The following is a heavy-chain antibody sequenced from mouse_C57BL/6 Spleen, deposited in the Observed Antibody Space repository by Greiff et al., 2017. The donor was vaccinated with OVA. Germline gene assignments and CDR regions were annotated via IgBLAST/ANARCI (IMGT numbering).Heavy chain of an antibody. Sequence: EVQRVESGAGLVKPGGSLKLSCAASGFTFSDYGMHWVRQAPEQGLEWVAYISRGSGTTYYADTVKGRFTISADNASNTPFLQMTSLRSEDTAVYYGARRGLRGVYCDDWGQGTTLTVSS. CDR2: ISRGSGTT. J-gene: IGHJ2*01. CDR1: GFTFSDYG. V-gene: IGHV5-17*01. CDR3: ARRGLRGVYCDD. D-gene: IGHD3-1*01.